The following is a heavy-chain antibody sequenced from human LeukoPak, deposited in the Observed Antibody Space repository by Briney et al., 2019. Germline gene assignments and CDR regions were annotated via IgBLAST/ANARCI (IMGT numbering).Heavy chain of an antibody. CDR2: ISHDGTI. CDR1: GGSIDITNY. Sequence: SETLSLTCGVSGGSIDITNYWSWVRQAPGKGLEWIGEISHDGTINYNPSLRSRVAMSLDRANNQFSLSLTSVTAADMAVYYCTRENRPFCPFAFWGQGVLVTVSS. CDR3: TRENRPFCPFAF. V-gene: IGHV4-4*02. J-gene: IGHJ4*02. D-gene: IGHD2/OR15-2a*01.